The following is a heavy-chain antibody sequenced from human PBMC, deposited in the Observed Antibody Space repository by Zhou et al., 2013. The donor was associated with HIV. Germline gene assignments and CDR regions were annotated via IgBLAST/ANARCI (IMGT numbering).Heavy chain of an antibody. CDR1: GGTFSSYA. D-gene: IGHD3-10*01. CDR3: ARDPITMVRGRSAFDI. Sequence: QVQLVQSGAEVKKPGASVKVSCKASGGTFSSYAISWVRQAPGQGLEWMGRIIPIFGTANYAQKFQGRVTMTRDTSISTAYMELSRLRSDDTAVYYCARDPITMVRGRSAFDIWGQGTMVTVSS. CDR2: IIPIFGTA. V-gene: IGHV1-69*05. J-gene: IGHJ3*02.